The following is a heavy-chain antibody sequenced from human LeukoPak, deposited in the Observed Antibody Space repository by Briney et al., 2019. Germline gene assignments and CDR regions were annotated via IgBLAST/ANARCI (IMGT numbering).Heavy chain of an antibody. CDR3: ARAGGPNYYYYCMDV. V-gene: IGHV3-33*01. J-gene: IGHJ6*03. CDR1: GFTFSSYG. D-gene: IGHD4-23*01. CDR2: IWYDGSNK. Sequence: PGRSLRLSCAASGFTFSSYGKHWVRQAPGKGLEWVAVIWYDGSNKYYADSVKGRFTISRDNSKNTLYLQMNSLRAEDTAVYYCARAGGPNYYYYCMDVWGKGTTVTVSS.